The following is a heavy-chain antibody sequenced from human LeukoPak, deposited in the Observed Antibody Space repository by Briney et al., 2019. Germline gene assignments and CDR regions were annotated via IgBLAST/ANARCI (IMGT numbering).Heavy chain of an antibody. J-gene: IGHJ5*02. CDR1: GFTFSSYS. CDR2: ISSSSSYI. V-gene: IGHV3-21*04. Sequence: PGGSLRLSCAASGFTFSSYSMNWVRQAPGKGLEWVSSISSSSSYIYCADSVKGRFTISRDNSKNTLYLQMNSLRADDTAVYYCAKGGLVHRFDPWGQGTLVTVSS. CDR3: AKGGLVHRFDP.